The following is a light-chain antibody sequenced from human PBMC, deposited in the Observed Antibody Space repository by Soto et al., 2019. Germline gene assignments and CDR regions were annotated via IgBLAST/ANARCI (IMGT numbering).Light chain of an antibody. CDR2: GAS. Sequence: EIVIQQSPTTLSVSPGESATLSCRASQSINRDLAWYEQKPGQAPRLLIYGASNRATGIPERFSGSGSGTDFTLTISRLEPEDYAVYYCQKCGSSLITFGQGTRLEI. CDR3: QKCGSSLIT. CDR1: QSINRD. V-gene: IGKV3-20*01. J-gene: IGKJ5*01.